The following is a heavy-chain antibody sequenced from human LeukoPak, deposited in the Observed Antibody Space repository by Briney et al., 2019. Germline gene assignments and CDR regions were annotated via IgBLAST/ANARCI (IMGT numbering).Heavy chain of an antibody. CDR2: IIPIFGTA. CDR1: GGTFSSYA. Sequence: SVKVSSKASGGTFSSYAISWVRQAPGQGLEWMGGIIPIFGTANYAQKFQGRVTITADESTSTAYMELSSLRSEDTAVYYCATREGTILRFLEWTDYFDYWGQGTLVTVSS. CDR3: ATREGTILRFLEWTDYFDY. V-gene: IGHV1-69*01. D-gene: IGHD3-3*01. J-gene: IGHJ4*02.